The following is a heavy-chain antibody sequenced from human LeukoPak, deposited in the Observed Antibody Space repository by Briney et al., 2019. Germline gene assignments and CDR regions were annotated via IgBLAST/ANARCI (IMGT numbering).Heavy chain of an antibody. V-gene: IGHV3-30*02. CDR3: AKDFSGYHTDDDAFDI. Sequence: GGSLRLSCAASGFTFSSYGMHWVRQAPGKGLEWVAFIRYDGSNKYYADSVKGRFTISRDNSKNTLYLQMNSLRAEDTAVYYCAKDFSGYHTDDDAFDIWGQGTMVTVSS. D-gene: IGHD3-3*01. CDR1: GFTFSSYG. J-gene: IGHJ3*02. CDR2: IRYDGSNK.